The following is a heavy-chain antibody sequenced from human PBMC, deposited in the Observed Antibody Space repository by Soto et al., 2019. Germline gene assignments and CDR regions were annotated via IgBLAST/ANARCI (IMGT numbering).Heavy chain of an antibody. J-gene: IGHJ5*02. CDR1: GGSISSSGYF. CDR3: ARQREAIFGVVTWFDP. D-gene: IGHD3-3*01. CDR2: IYYSGST. Sequence: QLQLQESGPGLMKPSETLSLSCTVAGGSISSSGYFWGWIRQPPGKGLEWIGSIYYSGSTYYNPSLRSRVTISVDTSKNQFSLKVSAVTAADTAVYYCARQREAIFGVVTWFDPWGQGSLVTVSS. V-gene: IGHV4-39*01.